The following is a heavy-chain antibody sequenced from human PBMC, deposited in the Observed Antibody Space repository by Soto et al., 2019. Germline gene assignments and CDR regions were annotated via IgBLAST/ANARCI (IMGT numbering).Heavy chain of an antibody. CDR1: GYSFTSYG. CDR3: ARDSQLQSHGVVVPTWFDY. Sequence: ASVEVSCESSGYSFTSYGISWVRQAPGQGLEWMGWISTYNGNINYAQNFKGRVNMTTDASTRTVYMQLSSLRSDDTAVYYCARDSQLQSHGVVVPTWFDYSGKGPLVKVS. D-gene: IGHD3-3*01. CDR2: ISTYNGNI. V-gene: IGHV1-18*04. J-gene: IGHJ5*01.